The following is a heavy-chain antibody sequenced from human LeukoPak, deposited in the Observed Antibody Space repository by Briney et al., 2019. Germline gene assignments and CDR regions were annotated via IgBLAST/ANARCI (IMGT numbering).Heavy chain of an antibody. CDR1: GFTFSTFA. J-gene: IGHJ4*02. CDR3: ATYRQVLLPFES. V-gene: IGHV3-23*01. CDR2: IFPSGGEI. Sequence: GGSLRHSCAASGFTFSTFAMIWVRQPPGQGLEWVSSIFPSGGEIHYADSVRGRFTISRDNSKSTLSLQMNTLRAEDTAIYYCATYRQVLLPFESWGQGTLVTVSS. D-gene: IGHD2-8*02.